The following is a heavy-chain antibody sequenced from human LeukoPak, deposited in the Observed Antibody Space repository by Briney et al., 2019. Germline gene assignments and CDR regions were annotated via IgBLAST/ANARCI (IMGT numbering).Heavy chain of an antibody. V-gene: IGHV1-69*05. D-gene: IGHD6-13*01. Sequence: SVNASWKVSTATFSSYAISWVRHAPGHGPEWIGSIIPIFGTANYTQKFQGRVTITTDESTSTAYMELSSLRSEDAAVYYCARARIAAAVWVFWFDPWGQGTLVTVSS. CDR2: IIPIFGTA. CDR1: TATFSSYA. J-gene: IGHJ5*02. CDR3: ARARIAAAVWVFWFDP.